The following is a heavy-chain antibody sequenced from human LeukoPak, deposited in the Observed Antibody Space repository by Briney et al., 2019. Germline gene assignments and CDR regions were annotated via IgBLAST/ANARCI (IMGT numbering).Heavy chain of an antibody. CDR2: ISDTGDYK. J-gene: IGHJ4*02. Sequence: GGSLRLSCATSGFTFSSYTMSWVRQAPGKGLEWVSSISDTGDYKYYADSVKGRFTISRDSAKNSLYLQMSSLRAEDTSVYYCAKVGQQPVHDYWGQGTLVTVSS. CDR1: GFTFSSYT. CDR3: AKVGQQPVHDY. D-gene: IGHD6-13*01. V-gene: IGHV3-21*01.